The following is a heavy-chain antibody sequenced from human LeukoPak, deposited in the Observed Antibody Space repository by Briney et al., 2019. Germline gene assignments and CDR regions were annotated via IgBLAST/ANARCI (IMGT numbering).Heavy chain of an antibody. CDR2: ISGSGGST. CDR1: GFTFSSYA. V-gene: IGHV3-23*01. Sequence: PGGSLRLPCAASGFTFSSYAMSWVRQAPGKGLEGVSAISGSGGSTYYADSVKGRFTISRDNSKNTLYLQMNSRRAEDTAVYYCAKEQGFGELLGGAFDIWGQGTMVTVSS. D-gene: IGHD3-10*01. CDR3: AKEQGFGELLGGAFDI. J-gene: IGHJ3*02.